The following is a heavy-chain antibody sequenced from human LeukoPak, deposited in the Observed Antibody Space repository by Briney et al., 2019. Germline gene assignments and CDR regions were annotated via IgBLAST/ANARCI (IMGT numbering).Heavy chain of an antibody. V-gene: IGHV3-21*01. CDR2: ISNTGTYT. CDR3: ARDKVLVAPTNHPFVGWFDP. Sequence: GGSLRLSRAASGFTFSSYSMNWVRQAPGKGLEWVSSISNTGTYTDYADSVKGRFTISRDNAKSSLYLQMNTLRAEDTALYFCARDKVLVAPTNHPFVGWFDPWGQGTLVTVSS. CDR1: GFTFSSYS. D-gene: IGHD2-15*01. J-gene: IGHJ5*02.